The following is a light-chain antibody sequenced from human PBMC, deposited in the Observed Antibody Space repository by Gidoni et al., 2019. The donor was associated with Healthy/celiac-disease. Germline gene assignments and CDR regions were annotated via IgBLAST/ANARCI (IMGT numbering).Light chain of an antibody. V-gene: IGKV1-33*01. CDR1: QDISNY. Sequence: DIQMTQSPSSLSASVGDRVTITCQASQDISNYLNWYQQKPGKAPKLLIYDASNLETGVPSRFSGSGYGTDFTFTISSLQPEDIATYYCQQYDNLPITCGPGTKVEIK. CDR3: QQYDNLPIT. J-gene: IGKJ3*01. CDR2: DAS.